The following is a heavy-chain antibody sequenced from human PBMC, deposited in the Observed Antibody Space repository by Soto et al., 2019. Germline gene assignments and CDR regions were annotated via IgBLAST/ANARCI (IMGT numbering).Heavy chain of an antibody. Sequence: QVQLQESGPGLVKPSETLSLTCTVSGGSINSYYWSWIRQPPGKGLEWIGYIYYSGRTNYNPSLKSRITISADTSQNQFSLKLSSVTAADTAVYYCARHISSGTNIAAIRSFDPWGQGTLVTVSS. CDR3: ARHISSGTNIAAIRSFDP. CDR1: GGSINSYY. J-gene: IGHJ5*02. CDR2: IYYSGRT. V-gene: IGHV4-59*08. D-gene: IGHD1-7*01.